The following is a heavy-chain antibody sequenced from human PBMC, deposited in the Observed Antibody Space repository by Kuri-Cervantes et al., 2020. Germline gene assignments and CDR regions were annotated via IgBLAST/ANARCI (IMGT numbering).Heavy chain of an antibody. Sequence: GGSLRLSCAASGFTFSSYAMHWVRQAPGKGLEWVAVISYDGSNKYYADSVKGRFTISRDNSKNTLYLQMNSLRAEDTAVYYCATALYYYGSGAQGGLLFDYLGQGTLVTVSS. J-gene: IGHJ4*02. D-gene: IGHD3-10*01. CDR2: ISYDGSNK. V-gene: IGHV3-30*04. CDR1: GFTFSSYA. CDR3: ATALYYYGSGAQGGLLFDY.